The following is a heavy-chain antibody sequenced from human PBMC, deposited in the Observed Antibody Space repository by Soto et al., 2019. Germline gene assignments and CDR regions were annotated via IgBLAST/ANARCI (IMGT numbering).Heavy chain of an antibody. V-gene: IGHV1-24*01. CDR1: GYTLTELS. CDR2: SDPEDGET. Sequence: ASVKVSCKVSGYTLTELSMHWVRQAPGKGLEWMGGSDPEDGETIYAQKFQGRVTMTEDTSTDTAYMELSSLRSEDTAVYYCATDVYYYYGMDVWGQGTTVTVSS. J-gene: IGHJ6*02. CDR3: ATDVYYYYGMDV.